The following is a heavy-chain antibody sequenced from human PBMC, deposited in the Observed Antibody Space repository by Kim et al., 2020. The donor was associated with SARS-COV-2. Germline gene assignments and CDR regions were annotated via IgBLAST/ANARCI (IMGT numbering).Heavy chain of an antibody. Sequence: SETLSLTCTVSGGPISSSNHYWGWIRQPPGKGLEWIGSLYYSGTTYYNPSLKSRVTISVDTSKNQFSLKLSSVTAADTAVYYCARDGNVDSSGWYNWFDP. CDR3: ARDGNVDSSGWYNWFDP. CDR1: GGPISSSNHY. D-gene: IGHD6-19*01. CDR2: LYYSGTT. V-gene: IGHV4-39*07. J-gene: IGHJ5*02.